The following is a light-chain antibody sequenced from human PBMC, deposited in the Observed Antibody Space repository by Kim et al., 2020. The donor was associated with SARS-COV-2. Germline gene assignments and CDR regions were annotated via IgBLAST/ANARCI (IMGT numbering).Light chain of an antibody. Sequence: SPGERATLSCRASQRVNNNYLAWYQQKPGQYPRLLIYGASSRATGIPDRFSGSGSGTDFTLIINRRESEDSAVYYCQQYGGSPFTFGPGTKVDIK. CDR3: QQYGGSPFT. J-gene: IGKJ3*01. CDR1: QRVNNNY. CDR2: GAS. V-gene: IGKV3-20*01.